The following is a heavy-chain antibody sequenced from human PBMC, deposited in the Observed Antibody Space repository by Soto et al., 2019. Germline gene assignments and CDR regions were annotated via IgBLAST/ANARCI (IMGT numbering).Heavy chain of an antibody. CDR2: IIPIFGTA. J-gene: IGHJ5*02. Sequence: SVKVSCKASGGTFSSYAISWVRQAPGQGLEWMGGIIPIFGTANYAQKIQGRVTITADKSTSTAYMELSSLRSEDTAVYYCACRGGISVARTPAFDPWGQGALVTVSS. CDR1: GGTFSSYA. CDR3: ACRGGISVARTPAFDP. D-gene: IGHD6-13*01. V-gene: IGHV1-69*06.